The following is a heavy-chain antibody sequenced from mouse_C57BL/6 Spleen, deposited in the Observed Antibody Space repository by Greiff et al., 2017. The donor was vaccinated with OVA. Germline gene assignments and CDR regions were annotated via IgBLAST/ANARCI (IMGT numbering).Heavy chain of an antibody. CDR2: ISDGGSYT. V-gene: IGHV5-4*01. D-gene: IGHD1-1*01. J-gene: IGHJ1*03. Sequence: EVKLMESGGGLVKPGGSLKHSCAASGFTFSSYAMSWVRQTPEKRLEWVATISDGGSYTYYPDNVKGRFTISRDNAKNNLYLQMSHLKSEDTAMYYCARDRELLRYFDVWGTGTTVTVSS. CDR3: ARDRELLRYFDV. CDR1: GFTFSSYA.